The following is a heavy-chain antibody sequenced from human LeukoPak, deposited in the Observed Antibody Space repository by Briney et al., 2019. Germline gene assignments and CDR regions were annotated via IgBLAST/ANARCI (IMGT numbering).Heavy chain of an antibody. CDR2: IYTSGGT. CDR1: GGSISSGSYY. D-gene: IGHD3-16*01. CDR3: ARGYNYAFDY. Sequence: SETLSLTCTVSGGSISSGSYYWSWIRQPAGKGLEWIGRIYTSGGTNYNPSLNSRVTLSVDTSKNQFSLKLSSVTAADTAVYYCARGYNYAFDYWGQGTLVTVSS. V-gene: IGHV4-61*02. J-gene: IGHJ4*02.